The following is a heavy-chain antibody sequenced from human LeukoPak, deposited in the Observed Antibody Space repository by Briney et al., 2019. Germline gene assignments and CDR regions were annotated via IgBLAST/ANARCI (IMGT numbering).Heavy chain of an antibody. CDR1: GFTFSSYA. J-gene: IGHJ4*02. D-gene: IGHD2-15*01. V-gene: IGHV3-30*04. CDR3: ARGELYLFH. CDR2: ISYDGSNK. Sequence: PGGSLRLSCAASGFTFSSYAMHWVRQAPGKGLGWVAVISYDGSNKYYADSVKGRFTISRDNSKNTLYLQMNSLRAEDTAVYYCARGELYLFHWGQGTLVTVSS.